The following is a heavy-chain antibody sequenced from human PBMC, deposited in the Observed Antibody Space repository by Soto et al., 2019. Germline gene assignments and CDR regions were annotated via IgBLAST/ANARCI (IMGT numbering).Heavy chain of an antibody. CDR1: GYSFTSYW. D-gene: IGHD3-22*01. CDR2: IYPGDSDI. V-gene: IGHV5-51*01. Sequence: GESLKISCKGSGYSFTSYWIGWVRQMPGKGLEWMAIIYPGDSDIRYSPSFQGQVTISADKSTSTAYLQWSSLKASDTAMYYCERQPSNGQWFLWGQGTTVTVSS. J-gene: IGHJ6*02. CDR3: ERQPSNGQWFL.